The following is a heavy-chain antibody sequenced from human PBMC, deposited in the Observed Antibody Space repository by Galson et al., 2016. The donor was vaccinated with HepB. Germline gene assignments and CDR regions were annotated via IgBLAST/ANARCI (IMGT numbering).Heavy chain of an antibody. J-gene: IGHJ5*01. V-gene: IGHV3-33*01. CDR2: TWFDGSNS. D-gene: IGHD6-19*01. CDR3: ARDGGVAGFFALDS. Sequence: SLRLSCAASGFTFSTYGMHWVRQAPGKGLEWVALTWFDGSNSFYADSVKGRFTISRDNARNTLYLQMNSLRAEDTAVYYCARDGGVAGFFALDSWGQGTLLTVPS. CDR1: GFTFSTYG.